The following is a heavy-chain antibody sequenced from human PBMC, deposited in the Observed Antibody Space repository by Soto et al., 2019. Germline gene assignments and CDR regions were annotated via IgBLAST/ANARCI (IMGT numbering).Heavy chain of an antibody. CDR2: ISGTGSGSNT. CDR3: AKDRGQWLVSYDY. CDR1: GFTFSSFA. Sequence: LRLSCAASGFTFSSFAMSWVRQAPGKGLEWVSAISGTGSGSNTYYADSVKGRFTISRDTSRYTLYLQMNGLRAEDTAIYYCAKDRGQWLVSYDYWGQGTLVTVSS. V-gene: IGHV3-23*01. J-gene: IGHJ4*02. D-gene: IGHD6-19*01.